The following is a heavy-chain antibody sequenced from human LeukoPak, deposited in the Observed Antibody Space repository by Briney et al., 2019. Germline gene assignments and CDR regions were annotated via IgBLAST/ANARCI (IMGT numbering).Heavy chain of an antibody. CDR3: ARGDYYYYGMDV. CDR2: IWYGGSNK. J-gene: IGHJ6*02. V-gene: IGHV3-33*08. CDR1: GFTFSSYG. Sequence: PGGSLRLSCAASGFTFSSYGMHWVRQAPGKGLEWVAVIWYGGSNKYYADSVKGRFIISRDNSKNTLYLQMSSLRAEDTTVYYCARGDYYYYGMDVWGQGTTVTVSS.